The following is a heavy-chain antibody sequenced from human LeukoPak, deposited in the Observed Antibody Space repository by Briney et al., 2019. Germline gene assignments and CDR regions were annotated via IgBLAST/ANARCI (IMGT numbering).Heavy chain of an antibody. D-gene: IGHD4-17*01. CDR1: GGSISSYY. CDR2: INHSGST. J-gene: IGHJ4*02. CDR3: ARGVTTVTPDY. V-gene: IGHV4-34*01. Sequence: SETLSLTCTVSGGSISSYYWSWIRQPPGKGLEWIGEINHSGSTNYNPSLKSRVTISVDTSKNQFSLKLSSVTAADTAVYYCARGVTTVTPDYWGQGTLVTVSS.